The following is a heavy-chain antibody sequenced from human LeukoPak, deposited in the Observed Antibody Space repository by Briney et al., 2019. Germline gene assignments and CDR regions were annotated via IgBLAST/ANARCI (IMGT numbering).Heavy chain of an antibody. CDR1: GYTFTSYG. J-gene: IGHJ5*02. CDR3: ARDQITMVRGVITEYNWFDP. D-gene: IGHD3-10*01. Sequence: ASVKVSCKASGYTFTSYGISWVRQAPGQGLEWMGWISAYNGNTNYAQKLQGRVTMTTDTSTSTAYMELRSLRSDDTAVYYCARDQITMVRGVITEYNWFDPWGQGTLVTVSS. CDR2: ISAYNGNT. V-gene: IGHV1-18*04.